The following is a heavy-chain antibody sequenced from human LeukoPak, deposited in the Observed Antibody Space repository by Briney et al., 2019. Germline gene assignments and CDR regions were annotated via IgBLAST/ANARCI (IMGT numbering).Heavy chain of an antibody. CDR2: IWYDGSNK. CDR3: AKERGNRVTSPFDY. V-gene: IGHV3-33*06. Sequence: GGSLRLSCAASGFTFSSYGMHWVRQAPGKGLEWVAVIWYDGSNKYYADSVKGRFTISRDNSKNTLYPQMNSLRAEDTAVYYCAKERGNRVTSPFDYWGQGTLVTVSS. CDR1: GFTFSSYG. D-gene: IGHD5-18*01. J-gene: IGHJ4*02.